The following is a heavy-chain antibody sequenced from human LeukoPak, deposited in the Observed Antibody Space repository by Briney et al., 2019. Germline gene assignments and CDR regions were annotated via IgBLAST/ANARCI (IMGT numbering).Heavy chain of an antibody. V-gene: IGHV1-18*01. CDR3: ARSLNGIQLWLPDYYYYYGMDV. D-gene: IGHD5-18*01. Sequence: GSVNVSCKASGYTFTSYGISWVRRAPGQGLEWMGWISAYNGNTNYAQKLQGRVTMTTDTSTSTAYMELRSLRSDDTAVYYCARSLNGIQLWLPDYYYYYGMDVWGQGTTVTVSS. CDR2: ISAYNGNT. J-gene: IGHJ6*02. CDR1: GYTFTSYG.